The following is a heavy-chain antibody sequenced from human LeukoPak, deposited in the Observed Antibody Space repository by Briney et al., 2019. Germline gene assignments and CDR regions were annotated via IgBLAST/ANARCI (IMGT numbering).Heavy chain of an antibody. CDR3: ARVAYSGYEFRGTFDH. D-gene: IGHD5-12*01. J-gene: IGHJ4*02. CDR2: VYTNGSA. CDR1: GGSFSGYY. V-gene: IGHV4-59*10. Sequence: SETLSLTCAVYGGSFSGYYWSWIRRPAGKGLEWIGHVYTNGSANYNPSLQSRVTISLVTSTNQYSLKLHSVTAAAPAVYYYARVAYSGYEFRGTFDHWGQGTLVTVSS.